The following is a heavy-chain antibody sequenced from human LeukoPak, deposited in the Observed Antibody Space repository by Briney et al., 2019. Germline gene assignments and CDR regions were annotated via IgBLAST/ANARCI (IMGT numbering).Heavy chain of an antibody. CDR2: FDPEDGET. Sequence: ASVKVSCKVSGYTLTELSMHWVRQAPGKGLEWMGGFDPEDGETIYAQKFQGRVTMTEDTSTDTAYMELSSLRSEDTAVYYCATIITIFGVVINRAFDYWGQGTLVTVSS. J-gene: IGHJ4*02. D-gene: IGHD3-3*01. CDR3: ATIITIFGVVINRAFDY. V-gene: IGHV1-24*01. CDR1: GYTLTELS.